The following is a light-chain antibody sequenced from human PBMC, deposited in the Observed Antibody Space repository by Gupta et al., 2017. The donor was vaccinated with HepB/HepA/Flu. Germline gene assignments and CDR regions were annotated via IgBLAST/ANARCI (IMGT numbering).Light chain of an antibody. V-gene: IGLV2-11*01. CDR3: CSYAGSYTRL. CDR1: SSDVGGYNY. Sequence: QSALTQPRSVSGSPGQSVTISCTGTSSDVGGYNYVSWYQQHPGKAPKLMMYDVSKRPSGVPDRVSGSKSGNTASLTISGLQAEDEADYYCCSYAGSYTRLFGGGTKLTVL. CDR2: DVS. J-gene: IGLJ2*01.